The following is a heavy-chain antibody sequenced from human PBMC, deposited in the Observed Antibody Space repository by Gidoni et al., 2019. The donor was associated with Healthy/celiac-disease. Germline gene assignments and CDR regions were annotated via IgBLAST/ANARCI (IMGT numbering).Heavy chain of an antibody. J-gene: IGHJ4*02. Sequence: EVQLVESGGGLVQPGGSLRLSCAASGFTFSSYWMSWVRQAPGKGLEWVANIKQDGSEKYYVDSVKGRFTISRDNAKNSLYLQMNSLRAEDTAVYYCARGGYDFWSGYVGDYWGQGTLVTVSS. CDR3: ARGGYDFWSGYVGDY. D-gene: IGHD3-3*01. V-gene: IGHV3-7*01. CDR1: GFTFSSYW. CDR2: IKQDGSEK.